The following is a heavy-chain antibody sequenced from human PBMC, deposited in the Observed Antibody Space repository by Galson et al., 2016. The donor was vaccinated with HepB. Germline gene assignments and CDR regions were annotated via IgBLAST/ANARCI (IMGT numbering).Heavy chain of an antibody. CDR3: AHSGDYSLNY. Sequence: ETLSLTCAVSGSSISSGNWWCWVRQPPGKGLEWIAEIHHSGSTNYNPSLKSRVTISVDKNKNQFSLKLSSVTAADTAVYYCAHSGDYSLNYWGQGTLVTVSS. CDR1: GSSISSGNW. J-gene: IGHJ4*02. V-gene: IGHV4-4*02. CDR2: IHHSGST. D-gene: IGHD2-21*01.